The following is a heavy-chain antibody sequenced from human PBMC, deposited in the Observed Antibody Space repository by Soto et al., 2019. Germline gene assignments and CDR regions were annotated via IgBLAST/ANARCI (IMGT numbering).Heavy chain of an antibody. J-gene: IGHJ5*02. CDR1: GGSISSYY. D-gene: IGHD2-2*01. CDR3: ARWGDQLPHNWFDP. Sequence: QVQLQESGPGLVKPSETLSLTCTVSGGSISSYYCSWIRQPPGKGLEWIGYIYYSGSTNYNPSLKSRVTLSVDTSKNQFSLKLSSVTAADTAVYYCARWGDQLPHNWFDPWGQGTLVTVSS. V-gene: IGHV4-59*01. CDR2: IYYSGST.